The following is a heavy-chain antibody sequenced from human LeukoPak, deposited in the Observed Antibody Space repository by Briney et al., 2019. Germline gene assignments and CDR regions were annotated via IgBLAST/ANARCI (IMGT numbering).Heavy chain of an antibody. CDR3: ARSSLKLWTYDS. CDR1: GFIVSSNY. CDR2: IYSGGST. D-gene: IGHD3-16*01. Sequence: GGSLRLSCAASGFIVSSNYMNWVRQAPGKGLEGVSVIYSGGSTYYADFVKGRFTISRDKYKNTLYLQMNSLRAEDTAVYYCARSSLKLWTYDSWGQGTLVTVSS. V-gene: IGHV3-66*01. J-gene: IGHJ5*02.